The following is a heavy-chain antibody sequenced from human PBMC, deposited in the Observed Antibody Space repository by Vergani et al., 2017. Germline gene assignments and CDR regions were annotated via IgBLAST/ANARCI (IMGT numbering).Heavy chain of an antibody. D-gene: IGHD4-23*01. CDR1: GYSFSNYW. CDR2: IFPGDSET. J-gene: IGHJ3*01. Sequence: EVLLVQSGADVKKSGESLKISCKASGYSFSNYWIGWVRQMPGKGLEWIGIIFPGDSETKYNPSFQGQVIISADTSISTAYLQWSSLKASDTAIYYFARHLLGWEIHDAFAFWGQGTMVTVSS. V-gene: IGHV5-51*01. CDR3: ARHLLGWEIHDAFAF.